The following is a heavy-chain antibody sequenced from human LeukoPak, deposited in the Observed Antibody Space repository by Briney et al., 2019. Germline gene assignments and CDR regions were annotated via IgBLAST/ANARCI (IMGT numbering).Heavy chain of an antibody. CDR1: GFTFSSYA. D-gene: IGHD1-26*01. V-gene: IGHV3-23*01. CDR3: AKDLERATSYSGPVA. CDR2: ISGSGGST. J-gene: IGHJ5*02. Sequence: PGGSLRLSCAASGFTFSSYAMSWVRQAPGKGLEWVSAISGSGGSTYYADLEKGRFTFSRDNSKHTLYLQMNILSADTTAFYCCAKDLERATSYSGPVAWGQGTLVTVSS.